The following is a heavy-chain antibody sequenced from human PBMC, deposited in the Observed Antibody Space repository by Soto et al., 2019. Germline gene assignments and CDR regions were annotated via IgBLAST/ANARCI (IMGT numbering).Heavy chain of an antibody. Sequence: ASVKVSCKASGYTFTSYGISWVRQAPGQGLEWMGWISAYNGNTNYAQKLQGRVTMTTDTSTSTAYMELRSLRSDDTAVYYCATSYSSGWYGAFGIWGQGTMVTVSS. V-gene: IGHV1-18*01. CDR3: ATSYSSGWYGAFGI. D-gene: IGHD6-19*01. J-gene: IGHJ3*02. CDR2: ISAYNGNT. CDR1: GYTFTSYG.